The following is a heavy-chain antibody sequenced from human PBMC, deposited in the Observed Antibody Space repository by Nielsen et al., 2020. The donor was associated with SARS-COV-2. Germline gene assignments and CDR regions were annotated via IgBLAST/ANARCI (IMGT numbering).Heavy chain of an antibody. D-gene: IGHD3-22*01. V-gene: IGHV3-23*01. CDR2: IIGTGRLT. CDR1: GITFDIFT. J-gene: IGHJ4*02. CDR3: AKGDVRSGFRYFDY. Sequence: GGSLRLSCAASGITFDIFTMTWVRQAPGKGLEWLSSIIGTGRLTYYADSVKGRFTISRDNSKKTLYMEMNGLRADDTAVYYCAKGDVRSGFRYFDYWGQGTRVTVSS.